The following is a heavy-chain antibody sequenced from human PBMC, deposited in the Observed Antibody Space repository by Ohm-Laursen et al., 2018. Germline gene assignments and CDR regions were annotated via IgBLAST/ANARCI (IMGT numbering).Heavy chain of an antibody. J-gene: IGHJ4*02. CDR3: ARGFSGWWGRIDY. D-gene: IGHD6-19*01. CDR1: GGSISSYY. Sequence: SETLSLTCSVSGGSISSYYWSWIRQPPGKGLEWIGYIYYSGSTIYTPSLKSRVTISVDTSKNQFSLKLSSVTAADTAVYYCARGFSGWWGRIDYWGQGILVTVSS. CDR2: IYYSGST. V-gene: IGHV4-59*12.